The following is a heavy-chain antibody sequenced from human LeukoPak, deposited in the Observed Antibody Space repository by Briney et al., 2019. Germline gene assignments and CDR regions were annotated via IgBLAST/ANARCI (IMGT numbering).Heavy chain of an antibody. D-gene: IGHD4-11*01. CDR2: VDHTGST. CDR3: ARGRVSSSTWYSTYYYFFYMDF. J-gene: IGHJ6*03. Sequence: SSETLSLTCTVSDDSITMYYWTWIRQPPGKGLEWIGYVDHTGSTKFDPSLNGRVSISRDTSNNFFSLRLRSVTAADTAVYFCARGRVSSSTWYSTYYYFFYMDFWGKGTTVTVSS. CDR1: DDSITMYY. V-gene: IGHV4-59*01.